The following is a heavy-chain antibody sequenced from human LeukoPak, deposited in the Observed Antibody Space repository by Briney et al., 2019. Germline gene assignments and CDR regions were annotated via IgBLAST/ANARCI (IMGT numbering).Heavy chain of an antibody. V-gene: IGHV4-61*02. CDR3: ASTGDCSSTSCSWYFFDY. J-gene: IGHJ4*02. D-gene: IGHD2-2*01. CDR1: GNSISSGDNY. CDR2: IYTSGST. Sequence: SETLSLTCTVSGNSISSGDNYWSWIRQPAGKGLEWIGRIYTSGSTNYNPSLKSRVTISVDTSKNQFSLNLKSVTAADTAVYYCASTGDCSSTSCSWYFFDYWGQGALVTVSS.